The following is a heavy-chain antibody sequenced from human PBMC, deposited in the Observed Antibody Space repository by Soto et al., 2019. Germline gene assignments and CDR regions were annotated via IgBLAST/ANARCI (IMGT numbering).Heavy chain of an antibody. D-gene: IGHD3-9*01. CDR2: IYYSGST. CDR3: ARGDWFNWLDP. V-gene: IGHV4-39*01. J-gene: IGHJ5*02. Sequence: SETLSLTCTVSGGSISSSSYYWGWIRQPPGKGLEWIGSIYYSGSTYYNPSLKSRVTISVDTSKNQFSLKLSSVTAADTAVYYGARGDWFNWLDPWGQGTLVTVSS. CDR1: GGSISSSSYY.